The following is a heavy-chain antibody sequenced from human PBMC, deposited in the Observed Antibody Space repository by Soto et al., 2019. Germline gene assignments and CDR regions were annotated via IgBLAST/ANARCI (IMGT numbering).Heavy chain of an antibody. CDR3: AVDTVGTGSF. D-gene: IGHD5-12*01. V-gene: IGHV3-72*01. CDR2: SRNKFDSYTT. CDR1: GFSFSDHT. Sequence: AGGSLRLSCAASGFSFSDHTMDWVRQAPGKGLEWVGRSRNKFDSYTTEYAASVKGRFIISRDESRNSVDLQMNGLKTEDTAVYYCAVDTVGTGSFWGQGTLVTVSS. J-gene: IGHJ4*02.